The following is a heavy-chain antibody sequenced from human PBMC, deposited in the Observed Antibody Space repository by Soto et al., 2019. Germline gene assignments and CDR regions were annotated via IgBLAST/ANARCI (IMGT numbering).Heavy chain of an antibody. V-gene: IGHV1-69*13. Sequence: GXSVKVSCNASGGTFSSYAIRWVRQAPGQGLEWMGGIIPIFGTANYAQKFQGRVTITADESTSTAYMELSSLRSEDTAVYYCTRDHTPPVGATPLSDWFDTWGQGTLVTVSS. CDR2: IIPIFGTA. CDR1: GGTFSSYA. CDR3: TRDHTPPVGATPLSDWFDT. J-gene: IGHJ5*02. D-gene: IGHD1-26*01.